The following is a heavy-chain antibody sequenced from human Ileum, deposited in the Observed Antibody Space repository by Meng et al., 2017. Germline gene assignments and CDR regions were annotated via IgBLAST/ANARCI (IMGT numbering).Heavy chain of an antibody. Sequence: ELNPCLVNPPDTPSPSCIITACYSSSNKYYGGEIRQPPGKGLNCIGSIYYSASTCYNTSLKNRFTIPSYLSKNQLYLNLYFVTAADTADYYGGRAPDYWGQGTLVTVSS. V-gene: IGHV4-39*07. CDR3: GRAPDY. J-gene: IGHJ4*02. CDR2: IYYSAST. CDR1: ACYSSSNKYY.